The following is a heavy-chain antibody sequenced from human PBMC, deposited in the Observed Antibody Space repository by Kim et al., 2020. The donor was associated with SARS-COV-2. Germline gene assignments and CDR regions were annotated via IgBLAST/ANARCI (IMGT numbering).Heavy chain of an antibody. CDR2: ISAYNGNT. CDR3: ARMVDDRSTSYWFDP. V-gene: IGHV1-18*04. CDR1: GNTFNSDT. Sequence: ASVKVSCKASGNTFNSDTITWVRQAPGQGLEWMGWISAYNGNTNYAQKFQGRVTMTTEKSTNTVYMELRSLRSDDTAVYYCARMVDDRSTSYWFDPWGQG. J-gene: IGHJ5*02. D-gene: IGHD2-2*01.